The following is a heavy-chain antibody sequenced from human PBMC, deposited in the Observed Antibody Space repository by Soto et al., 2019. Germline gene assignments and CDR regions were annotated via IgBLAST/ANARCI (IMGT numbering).Heavy chain of an antibody. CDR2: ISSSGSTI. CDR3: ERGLTYVDYEGY. J-gene: IGHJ4*02. V-gene: IGHV3-11*01. Sequence: QVPLVESGGGLVKPGGSLRLSCAASGFTFSDYYMSWIRQAPGKGLEWVSYISSSGSTIYYAESVTGRFTIARDNAKNSLYLRMNSPRAEDTAVYYCERGLTYVDYEGYWGQGTLVNVSS. CDR1: GFTFSDYY. D-gene: IGHD4-17*01.